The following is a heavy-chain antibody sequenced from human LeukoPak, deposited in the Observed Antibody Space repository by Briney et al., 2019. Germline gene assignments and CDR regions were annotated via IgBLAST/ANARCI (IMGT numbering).Heavy chain of an antibody. D-gene: IGHD6-13*01. CDR1: GFTFSNVW. CDR3: STGSPASGGLFDY. CDR2: IRSETDGRTT. Sequence: GGSLRLSCAASGFTFSNVWTNCVCQAPRKGLWWVVRIRSETDGRTTDYAALVKGRFTISRDDSKNTLYLQLNSLRTGDTAVYYCSTGSPASGGLFDYWGQGTLVTVSS. J-gene: IGHJ4*02. V-gene: IGHV3-15*01.